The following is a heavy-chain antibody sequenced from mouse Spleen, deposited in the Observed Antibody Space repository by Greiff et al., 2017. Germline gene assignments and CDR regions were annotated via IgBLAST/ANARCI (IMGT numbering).Heavy chain of an antibody. V-gene: IGHV10-1*01. CDR2: IRSKSNNYAT. CDR1: GFSLNTYA. J-gene: IGHJ2*01. CDR3: VRHLTGDY. D-gene: IGHD4-1*01. Sequence: EAGGGLVQPKGSLKLPCAALGFSLNTYAMHWVRQGSGKGLEGAGRIRSKSNNYATYYADSVKDRFTISRDDSESMLYLQMNNLKTEGTSMYYCVRHLTGDYWGQGTTLTVSS.